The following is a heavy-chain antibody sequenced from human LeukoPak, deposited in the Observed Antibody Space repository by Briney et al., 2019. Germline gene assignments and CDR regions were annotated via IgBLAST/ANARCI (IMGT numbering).Heavy chain of an antibody. D-gene: IGHD6-19*01. V-gene: IGHV3-21*01. CDR1: GFTFYSYA. Sequence: GGSLRLSCAASGFTFYSYAMSWVRQAPGKGLEWVSSIHSSGSYIYYADSVKGRFTISRDNAKKSLFLQMNSLTAEDTGVYYCARDLSGWADYWGQGTLVTVSS. J-gene: IGHJ4*02. CDR2: IHSSGSYI. CDR3: ARDLSGWADY.